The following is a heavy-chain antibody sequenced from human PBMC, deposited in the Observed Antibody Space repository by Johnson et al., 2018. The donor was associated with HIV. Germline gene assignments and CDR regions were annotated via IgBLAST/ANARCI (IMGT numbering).Heavy chain of an antibody. CDR2: IWYDGSNK. V-gene: IGHV3-30*19. J-gene: IGHJ3*02. D-gene: IGHD3-10*01. CDR3: ARDPYGSGPYVAFDI. CDR1: GFNFSSYG. Sequence: QVQLVESGGGVVQPGRSLRLSCAASGFNFSSYGMHWVRQAPGKGLEWVAVIWYDGSNKYYADSVKGRFTISRDNSKNTLYLQMNSLRAEDTAVYYCARDPYGSGPYVAFDIWGQGTMVTVSS.